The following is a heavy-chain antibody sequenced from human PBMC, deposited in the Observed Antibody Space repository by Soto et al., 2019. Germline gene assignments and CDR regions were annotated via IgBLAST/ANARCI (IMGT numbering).Heavy chain of an antibody. CDR1: GGSFSGYY. CDR2: INHSGST. J-gene: IGHJ3*02. V-gene: IGHV4-34*01. D-gene: IGHD3-3*02. Sequence: SETLSLTCAVYGGSFSGYYWSWIRQPPGKGLEWIGEINHSGSTNYNPSLKSRVTISVDTSKNQFSLKLSSVTAADTAVYYCARGRSILPVPRPNSDAIDIWGQGTMVTVSS. CDR3: ARGRSILPVPRPNSDAIDI.